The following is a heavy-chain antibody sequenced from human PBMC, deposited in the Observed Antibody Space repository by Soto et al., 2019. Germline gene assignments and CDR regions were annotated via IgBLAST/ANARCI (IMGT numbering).Heavy chain of an antibody. Sequence: PEGSLRLSCAASGFTFSNYWMHWVRQSPTKGLVWVSSIKFDGSRTFYADSVKGRFTISRDNAKNTVYLQMSSLSAEDTAVYYCARDEVNAIVRGYDKWGKGTLVTVSS. D-gene: IGHD3-10*01. CDR1: GFTFSNYW. CDR3: ARDEVNAIVRGYDK. CDR2: IKFDGSRT. V-gene: IGHV3-74*01. J-gene: IGHJ4*02.